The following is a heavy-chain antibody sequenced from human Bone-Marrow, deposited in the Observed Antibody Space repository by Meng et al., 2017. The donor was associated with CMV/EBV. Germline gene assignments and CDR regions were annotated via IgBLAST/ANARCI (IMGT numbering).Heavy chain of an antibody. D-gene: IGHD2-15*01. J-gene: IGHJ3*02. V-gene: IGHV3-7*01. CDR1: GFTFSRYW. Sequence: GESLKISCAASGFTFSRYWTSWVRQAPGKGLEWVANIKPDGSDTDYLDSVKGRFAISRDNARNSLYLNLDSLRAQDTAVYYCARVFTREGSAFNAFDIWGQGTVVTVSS. CDR3: ARVFTREGSAFNAFDI. CDR2: IKPDGSDT.